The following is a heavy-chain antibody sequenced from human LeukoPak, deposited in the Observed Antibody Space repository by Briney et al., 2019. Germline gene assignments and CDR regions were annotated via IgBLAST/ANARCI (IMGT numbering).Heavy chain of an antibody. CDR2: ISGSGGST. V-gene: IGHV3-23*01. Sequence: GGSLRLSCAASGFTFSSYDMSWVRQAPGKGLEWVSAISGSGGSTYYADPVKGRFTISRDNSKNTLYLQMNSLRAEDTAVYYCAKDDRYIVVALNQIDYWGQGTLVTVSS. J-gene: IGHJ4*02. CDR3: AKDDRYIVVALNQIDY. D-gene: IGHD2-2*01. CDR1: GFTFSSYD.